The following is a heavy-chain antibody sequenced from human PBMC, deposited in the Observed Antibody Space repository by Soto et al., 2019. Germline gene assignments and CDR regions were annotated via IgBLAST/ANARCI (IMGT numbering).Heavy chain of an antibody. CDR3: ARMSGGYCSGGSCYSKYFQH. CDR1: GFTFSSYW. J-gene: IGHJ1*01. D-gene: IGHD2-15*01. CDR2: IKQDGSEK. V-gene: IGHV3-7*01. Sequence: EVQLVESGGGLVQPGGSLRLSCAASGFTFSSYWMSWVRQAPGQGLEWVANIKQDGSEKYYVDSVKGRFTISRDNAKNSLYLQMNSLRAEDTAVYYCARMSGGYCSGGSCYSKYFQHWGQGTLVTVSS.